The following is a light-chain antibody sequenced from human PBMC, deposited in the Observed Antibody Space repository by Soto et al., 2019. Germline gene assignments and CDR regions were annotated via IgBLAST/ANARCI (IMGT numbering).Light chain of an antibody. CDR2: GAS. CDR1: LGIGTF. Sequence: NQMTQSPSSLSASVGDSVTITCRASLGIGTFLAWYQQRPGNVPKLLIYGASTLQTGVPSRFSGRGSVTDVTLTISSLPPEDVATYYCQKYNTFPLTFGQGTKVELK. V-gene: IGKV1-27*01. CDR3: QKYNTFPLT. J-gene: IGKJ1*01.